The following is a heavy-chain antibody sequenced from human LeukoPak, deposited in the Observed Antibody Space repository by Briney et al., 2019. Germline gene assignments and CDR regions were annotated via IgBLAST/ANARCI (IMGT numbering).Heavy chain of an antibody. D-gene: IGHD6-19*01. V-gene: IGHV3-23*01. CDR2: ISGSGGST. Sequence: GGSLRLSCAASGFTFSSYAMSGVRQAPGKGLEWVSAISGSGGSTYYADSVKGRFTISRDNSKNTLYLQMNSLRAEDTAVYYCAKDVTVAGTGGYGMDVWGQGTTVTVSS. J-gene: IGHJ6*02. CDR3: AKDVTVAGTGGYGMDV. CDR1: GFTFSSYA.